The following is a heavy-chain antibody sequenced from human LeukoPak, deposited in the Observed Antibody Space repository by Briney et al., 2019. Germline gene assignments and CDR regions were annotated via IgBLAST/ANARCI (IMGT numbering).Heavy chain of an antibody. V-gene: IGHV2-70*01. Sequence: SGPTLVKPTQTLTLTCNFSGFSLRTSGMCVSWIRQPPGKALEWLALIDLDDDKYYSTSLKTRLTISQDNHKHQVFLTMANMDPVDTATYYCARIPLGYCSGGSCSYYFDYWGQGTLVTVSS. D-gene: IGHD2-15*01. J-gene: IGHJ4*02. CDR1: GFSLRTSGMC. CDR3: ARIPLGYCSGGSCSYYFDY. CDR2: IDLDDDK.